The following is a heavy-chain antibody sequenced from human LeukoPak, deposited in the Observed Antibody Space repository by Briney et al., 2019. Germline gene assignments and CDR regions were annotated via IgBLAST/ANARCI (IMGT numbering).Heavy chain of an antibody. CDR2: IWYDGSNK. CDR3: AATTAMVNSLNY. D-gene: IGHD5-18*01. CDR1: GFTFSSYG. J-gene: IGHJ4*02. Sequence: PGRSLRLSCAASGFTFSSYGMHWVRQAPGKGLEWVAVIWYDGSNKYYADSVKGRFTISRDNAKNSLYLQMNSLRAEDTALYYCAATTAMVNSLNYWGQGTLVTVSS. V-gene: IGHV3-33*03.